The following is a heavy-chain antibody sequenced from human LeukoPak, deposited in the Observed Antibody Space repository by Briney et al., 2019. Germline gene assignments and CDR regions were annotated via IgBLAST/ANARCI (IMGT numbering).Heavy chain of an antibody. CDR1: GFTFSSYA. J-gene: IGHJ4*02. D-gene: IGHD1-26*01. CDR2: ISYDGRNK. Sequence: GGSLRLSCAASGFTFSSYAMHWVRQAPGKGLEGVAVISYDGRNKYYADSVKGRFTISRDNSKNTLYLQMNSLRAEDTAVYYCARWVVGARGLDYWGQGTLVTVSS. CDR3: ARWVVGARGLDY. V-gene: IGHV3-30*04.